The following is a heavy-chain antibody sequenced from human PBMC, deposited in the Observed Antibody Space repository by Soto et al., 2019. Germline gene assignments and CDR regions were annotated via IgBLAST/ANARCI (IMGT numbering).Heavy chain of an antibody. J-gene: IGHJ5*02. CDR3: ARLDWRISSWYGGFDP. D-gene: IGHD6-13*01. V-gene: IGHV5-51*01. Sequence: PGESLKISCKGSGYSFTSYWIGWVRQMPGKGLEWMGIIYPGDSDTRYSPSFQGQVTISADKSISTAYLQWSSLKASDTAMYYCARLDWRISSWYGGFDPWGQGTLVTVSS. CDR1: GYSFTSYW. CDR2: IYPGDSDT.